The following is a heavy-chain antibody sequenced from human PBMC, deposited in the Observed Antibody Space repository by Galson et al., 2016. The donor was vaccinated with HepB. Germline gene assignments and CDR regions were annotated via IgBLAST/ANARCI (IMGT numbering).Heavy chain of an antibody. V-gene: IGHV3-74*01. J-gene: IGHJ6*02. CDR2: MNSDGSRT. CDR1: GFTFSNYW. CDR3: ARVDVGYDSYYITGDYYYGMDV. Sequence: SLRLSCAASGFTFSNYWMHWVRQAPGKGLVWVSRMNSDGSRTDYADSVKGRFTISRDNAKDTLYLQMNSLRAEDTAVYYCARVDVGYDSYYITGDYYYGMDVWGQGTTVTVSS. D-gene: IGHD1-14*01.